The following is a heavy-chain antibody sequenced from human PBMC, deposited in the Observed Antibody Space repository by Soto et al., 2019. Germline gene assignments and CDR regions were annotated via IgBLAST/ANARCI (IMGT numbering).Heavy chain of an antibody. CDR1: GFTFSSYA. V-gene: IGHV3-23*01. CDR3: ANPPWFGETSAYYYYGMDV. D-gene: IGHD3-10*01. Sequence: EVQLLESGGGLVQPGGSLRLSCAASGFTFSSYAMSWVRQAPGKGLEWVSAISGSGGSTYYADSVKGRFTISRDNSKNTLYLQMNSLRAEDTVVYYCANPPWFGETSAYYYYGMDVWGQGTTVTVSS. CDR2: ISGSGGST. J-gene: IGHJ6*02.